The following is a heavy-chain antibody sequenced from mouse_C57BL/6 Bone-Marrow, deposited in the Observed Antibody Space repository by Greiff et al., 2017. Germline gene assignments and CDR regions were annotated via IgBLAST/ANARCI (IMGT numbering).Heavy chain of an antibody. CDR2: IDPSDSET. D-gene: IGHD1-1*01. Sequence: VQLQQPGAELVRPGSSVKLSCKASGYTFTSYWMHWVKQRPIQGLEWIGNIDPSDSETHYNQKFKDKATLTVDKSSSTAYMQLSSLTSEDSAVYYGARAFYYGTPDWYFDVWGTGTTVTVSS. CDR3: ARAFYYGTPDWYFDV. V-gene: IGHV1-52*01. J-gene: IGHJ1*03. CDR1: GYTFTSYW.